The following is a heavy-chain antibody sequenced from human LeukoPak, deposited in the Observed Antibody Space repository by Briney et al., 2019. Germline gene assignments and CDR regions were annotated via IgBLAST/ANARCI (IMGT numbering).Heavy chain of an antibody. J-gene: IGHJ3*02. Sequence: SETLSLTCTVSGGSISSSSYYWGWLRQPPGKGLEWIGTIYYSGSTYYNPSLQSRVTISVDTSKNQFSLKLSSVTAADTAVYYCARVCGGDCYFVFDIWGQGTMVAVSS. CDR3: ARVCGGDCYFVFDI. V-gene: IGHV4-39*07. CDR2: IYYSGST. D-gene: IGHD2-21*02. CDR1: GGSISSSSYY.